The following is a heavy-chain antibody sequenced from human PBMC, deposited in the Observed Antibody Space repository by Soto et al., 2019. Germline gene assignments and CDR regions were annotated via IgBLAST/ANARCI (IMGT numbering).Heavy chain of an antibody. J-gene: IGHJ1*01. CDR3: AHRQKISNIWYTFKH. V-gene: IGHV2-5*02. Sequence: QITLKESGPPLVEPTHTLTLTCTFSGFSLSTTGMAVGWIRQPPGKALEWLALFYWDAHTHYSPSLQNRLTITKVTSKNQVVLTMTDMDPVDSGTYYCAHRQKISNIWYTFKHWGQGTLVTVSS. D-gene: IGHD6-13*01. CDR2: FYWDAHT. CDR1: GFSLSTTGMA.